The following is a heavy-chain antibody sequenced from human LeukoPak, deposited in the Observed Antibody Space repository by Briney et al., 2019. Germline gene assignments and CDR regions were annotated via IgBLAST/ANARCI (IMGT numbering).Heavy chain of an antibody. CDR1: GGSISSYY. CDR2: IYTSGST. Sequence: PSETLSLTCTVSGGSISSYYWSWFRQPAGKGLEWIGRIYTSGSTNYNPSLKSRVSMSVDTSKNQFSLNLSSVTAADTAVYYCARITIFRGNWFDPWGQGTLVTVSS. CDR3: ARITIFRGNWFDP. J-gene: IGHJ5*02. D-gene: IGHD3-3*01. V-gene: IGHV4-4*07.